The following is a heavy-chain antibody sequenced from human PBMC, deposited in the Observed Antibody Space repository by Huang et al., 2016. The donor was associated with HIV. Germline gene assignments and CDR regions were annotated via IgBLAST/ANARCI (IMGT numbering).Heavy chain of an antibody. V-gene: IGHV1-24*01. J-gene: IGHJ3*02. CDR1: GYTVSELS. CDR2: FDPEEGET. D-gene: IGHD2-15*01. Sequence: QVQLVESGAELKKPGASVRVSCKVSGYTVSELSLHWVRQAPEKGLEWMGGFDPEEGETIYAQGLQGRVTMTEEPSTDTAYMELSSLRPEDTAVYYCATSTPDVGAGVLRSAFDIWGQGTMVTVSS. CDR3: ATSTPDVGAGVLRSAFDI.